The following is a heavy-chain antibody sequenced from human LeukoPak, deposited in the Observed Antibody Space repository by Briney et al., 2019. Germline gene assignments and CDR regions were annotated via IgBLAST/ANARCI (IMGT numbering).Heavy chain of an antibody. Sequence: PGGSLRLSCAASGFTFSSYAMSWVRQAPGKGLEWVSAISGSGGSTYYADSMKGRFTISRDNSKNTLYLQMNSLRAEDTAVYYCAAAYCGGDCYTPGDFDYWGQGTLVTVSS. D-gene: IGHD2-21*02. J-gene: IGHJ4*02. CDR2: ISGSGGST. CDR1: GFTFSSYA. CDR3: AAAYCGGDCYTPGDFDY. V-gene: IGHV3-23*01.